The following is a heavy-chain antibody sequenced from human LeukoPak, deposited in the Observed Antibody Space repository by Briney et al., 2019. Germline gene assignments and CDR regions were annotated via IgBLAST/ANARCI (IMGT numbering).Heavy chain of an antibody. J-gene: IGHJ4*02. V-gene: IGHV4-34*01. CDR2: INHSGST. CDR1: GGSFSGYY. CDR3: ARQTLVGATALDY. Sequence: PSETLSLTCAVYGGSFSGYYWSWIRQPPGKGLEWTGEINHSGSTNYNPSLKSRVTISVDTSKNQFSLKLSSVTAADTAVYYCARQTLVGATALDYWGQGTLVTVSS. D-gene: IGHD1-26*01.